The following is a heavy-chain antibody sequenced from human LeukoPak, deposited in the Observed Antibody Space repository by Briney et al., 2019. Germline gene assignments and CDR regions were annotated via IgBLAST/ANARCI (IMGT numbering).Heavy chain of an antibody. J-gene: IGHJ6*02. CDR1: GGTFSSYA. Sequence: SCKASGGTFSSYAMHWVRQAPGKGLEWVAVISYDGSNKYYADSVKGRFTISRDNSKNTLYLQMNSLRAEDTAVYYCARIAAAGTRYYYYGMDVWGQGTTVTVSS. CDR2: ISYDGSNK. CDR3: ARIAAAGTRYYYYGMDV. D-gene: IGHD6-13*01. V-gene: IGHV3-30-3*01.